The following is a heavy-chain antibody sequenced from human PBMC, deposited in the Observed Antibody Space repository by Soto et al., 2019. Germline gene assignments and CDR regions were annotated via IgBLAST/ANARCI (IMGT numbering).Heavy chain of an antibody. J-gene: IGHJ4*02. CDR3: ASDNHYSDSSGTLYN. CDR2: ISYSGRT. Sequence: SETLSLTCTVSGGSISTGGYYWSWIRQHPGKGLEWIGHISYSGRTNYNPSLEIRVTISADTSKNQFSLKLTSVTAADTAGYYLASDNHYSDSSGTLYNWGQGALVTVSS. D-gene: IGHD3-22*01. CDR1: GGSISTGGYY. V-gene: IGHV4-31*03.